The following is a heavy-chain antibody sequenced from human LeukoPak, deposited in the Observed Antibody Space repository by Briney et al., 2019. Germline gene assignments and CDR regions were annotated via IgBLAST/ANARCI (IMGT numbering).Heavy chain of an antibody. J-gene: IGHJ4*02. CDR2: ISYDGSNK. CDR1: GFTFSSYG. Sequence: GGSLRLSCAASGFTFSSYGMHWVRQAPGKGLEWVAVISYDGSNKYYADSVKGRFTISRDNSKNTLYLQMNSLRAEDTAVYYCARSRVTMIVVFGYWGQGTLITVSS. CDR3: ARSRVTMIVVFGY. V-gene: IGHV3-30*03. D-gene: IGHD3-22*01.